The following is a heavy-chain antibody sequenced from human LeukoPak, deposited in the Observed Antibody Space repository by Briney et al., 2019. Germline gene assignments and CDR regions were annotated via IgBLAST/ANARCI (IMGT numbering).Heavy chain of an antibody. CDR1: GFTFGSYA. D-gene: IGHD3-10*01. V-gene: IGHV3-NL1*01. Sequence: GGSLRLSCAASGFTFGSYAMHWVRQAPGKGLEWVSVIYRGGSTYYADSVKGRFTISRDNSENTLYLQMNSLRAEDTAVYYCARDYYGSGSYYHDFWGQGTLVTVSS. CDR2: IYRGGST. CDR3: ARDYYGSGSYYHDF. J-gene: IGHJ4*02.